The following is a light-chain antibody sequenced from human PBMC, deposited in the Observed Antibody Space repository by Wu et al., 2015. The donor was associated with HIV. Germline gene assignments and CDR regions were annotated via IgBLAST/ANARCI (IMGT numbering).Light chain of an antibody. V-gene: IGKV1-NL1*01. Sequence: DIQMTQSPSSLSASVGDRVTITCRASQGISKSLAWYRQKPGKAPKLLLYATSRLESGVPSRFSGSGSVTDYTLTISSLQPEDFVTYYCQQYYSTPXTFGGGTKVEIK. CDR3: QQYYSTPXT. CDR2: ATS. CDR1: QGISKS. J-gene: IGKJ4*01.